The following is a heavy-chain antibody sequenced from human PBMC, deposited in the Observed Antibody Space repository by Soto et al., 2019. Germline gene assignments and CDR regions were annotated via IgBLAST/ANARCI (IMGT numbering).Heavy chain of an antibody. CDR1: GGSISSYY. Sequence: SETLSLTCTVSGGSISSYYWSWIRQPPGKGLEWIGYIYYSGSTNYNPSLKSRVTISVDTSKNQFSLKLSSVTAADTAVYYCARDGSIAVRGRAWFDPWGQGTLVPVYS. D-gene: IGHD6-6*01. CDR2: IYYSGST. J-gene: IGHJ5*02. V-gene: IGHV4-59*01. CDR3: ARDGSIAVRGRAWFDP.